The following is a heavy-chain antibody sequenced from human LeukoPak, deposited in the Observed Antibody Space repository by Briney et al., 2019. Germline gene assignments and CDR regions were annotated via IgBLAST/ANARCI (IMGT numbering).Heavy chain of an antibody. CDR2: ISAYNGNT. CDR1: GHTFTSYG. V-gene: IGHV1-18*01. J-gene: IGHJ3*02. D-gene: IGHD3-22*01. CDR3: ARELRYYYDSSGYYGNDAFDI. Sequence: ASVKVSCKASGHTFTSYGISWVRQAPGQGLEWMGWISAYNGNTNYAQKLQGRVTMTTDTSTSTAYMELRSLRSDDTAVYYCARELRYYYDSSGYYGNDAFDIWGQGTMVTVSS.